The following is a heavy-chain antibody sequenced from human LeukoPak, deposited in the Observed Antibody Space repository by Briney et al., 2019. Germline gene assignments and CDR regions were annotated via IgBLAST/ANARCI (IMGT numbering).Heavy chain of an antibody. J-gene: IGHJ2*01. CDR2: IYYIGNT. Sequence: SETQSLTCTVSGGSISSGDYYWSWIRQPPGKGLEWIGYIYYIGNTFYNPSLKSRVTISVDTSKNQFSLKLSSVTAADTAVYYCASAYCGGDCTPYWYFDLWGRGTLVTVSS. D-gene: IGHD2-21*02. CDR1: GGSISSGDYY. V-gene: IGHV4-30-4*01. CDR3: ASAYCGGDCTPYWYFDL.